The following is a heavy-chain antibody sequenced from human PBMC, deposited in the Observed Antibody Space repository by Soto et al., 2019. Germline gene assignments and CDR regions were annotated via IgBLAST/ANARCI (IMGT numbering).Heavy chain of an antibody. Sequence: GASVKVSCKASGYTFTSYDINWVRQATGQGLEWMGWMNPNSGNTGYAQKFQGRVTMTRNTSISTAYMELSSLRSEDTAVYYCARVLAAAGNLYYYYYYYMDVWGKGTTVTVSS. CDR1: GYTFTSYD. CDR2: MNPNSGNT. V-gene: IGHV1-8*01. CDR3: ARVLAAAGNLYYYYYYYMDV. D-gene: IGHD6-13*01. J-gene: IGHJ6*03.